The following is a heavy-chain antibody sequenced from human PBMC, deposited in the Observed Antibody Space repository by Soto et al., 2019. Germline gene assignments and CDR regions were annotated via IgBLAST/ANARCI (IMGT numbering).Heavy chain of an antibody. CDR2: ISAYNGNT. V-gene: IGHV1-18*01. CDR1: GYTFTSYG. J-gene: IGHJ4*02. Sequence: QVQLVQSGAEVKKPGASVKVSCKASGYTFTSYGISWVRQAPGQGLEWMGWISAYNGNTNYAQKLQGRVTMTTDTSTSPAYMEVKSMRSDDTAVYYCERQRGSSGYYYYWGQGNLGTVSS. D-gene: IGHD3-22*01. CDR3: ERQRGSSGYYYY.